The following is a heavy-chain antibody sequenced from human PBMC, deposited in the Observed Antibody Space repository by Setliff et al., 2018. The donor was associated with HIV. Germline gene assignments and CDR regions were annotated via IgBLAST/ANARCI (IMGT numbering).Heavy chain of an antibody. Sequence: PGESLKISCAASGFNVSEYWMSWIRQAPGKGLEWVANIKADGSGKYYVDSVKGRFTISRDNAKSSLSLQMNSLRVEDTAVYYCVGGSAYYYYGMDVWGQGTTVTVSS. J-gene: IGHJ6*02. V-gene: IGHV3-7*04. CDR1: GFNVSEYW. CDR3: VGGSAYYYYGMDV. CDR2: IKADGSGK.